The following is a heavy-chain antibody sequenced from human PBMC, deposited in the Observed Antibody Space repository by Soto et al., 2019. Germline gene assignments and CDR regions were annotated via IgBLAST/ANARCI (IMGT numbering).Heavy chain of an antibody. CDR3: ATDLFPDYADAWVTFRPADY. CDR2: FDAEDGAA. J-gene: IGHJ4*02. Sequence: QVELVQSGAEVKKPGASVKVSCKVSGYTLTELSMHWVRQAPGKGLGWMRVFDAEDGAASYAQNFQGRVTMTVDTSTDTAYMEVTSLRSEDTAVYYCATDLFPDYADAWVTFRPADYWGQGTQVTVSS. D-gene: IGHD3-16*02. V-gene: IGHV1-24*01. CDR1: GYTLTELS.